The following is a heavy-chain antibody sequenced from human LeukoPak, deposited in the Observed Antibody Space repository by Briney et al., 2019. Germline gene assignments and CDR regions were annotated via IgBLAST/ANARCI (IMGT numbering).Heavy chain of an antibody. Sequence: GGSLRLSCAASGFTFSNYWMAWVRQAPGKGPEWVANINLDGSQKYYADSVKGRFTISRDNAKNSLYLQMNSLRAEDTALYYCAKDKGGYYGSGSYFDYWGQGTLVTVSS. CDR2: INLDGSQK. D-gene: IGHD3-10*01. CDR1: GFTFSNYW. V-gene: IGHV3-7*03. CDR3: AKDKGGYYGSGSYFDY. J-gene: IGHJ4*02.